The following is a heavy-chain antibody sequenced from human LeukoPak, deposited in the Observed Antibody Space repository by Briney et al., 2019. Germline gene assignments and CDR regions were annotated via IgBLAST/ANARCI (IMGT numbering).Heavy chain of an antibody. V-gene: IGHV3-30*02. CDR3: AKPAAGYSSGWYDGPYHLDY. Sequence: PGGSLRLSCAASGFTFSSYAMHWVRQAPGKGLEWVAFIRYDGINKFYADSVKGRFTISRDNSKNTLYLQMNSLRDDDTAVYYCAKPAAGYSSGWYDGPYHLDYWGQGTLVTVSS. CDR2: IRYDGINK. J-gene: IGHJ4*02. CDR1: GFTFSSYA. D-gene: IGHD6-19*01.